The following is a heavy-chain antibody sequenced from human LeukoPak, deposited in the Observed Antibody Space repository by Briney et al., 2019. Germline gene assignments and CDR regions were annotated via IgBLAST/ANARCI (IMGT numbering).Heavy chain of an antibody. Sequence: GGSLRLSCAASGFTFRNYEVHCLRQAPGEGVEWVSSISSSSSYIYYADSVKGRFTISRDNAKNSLYLQMNSLRAEDTAVYYCARGFYYGSGITDQTVRSDAFDIWGQGTMVTVSS. CDR1: GFTFRNYE. CDR3: ARGFYYGSGITDQTVRSDAFDI. D-gene: IGHD3-10*01. CDR2: ISSSSSYI. V-gene: IGHV3-21*01. J-gene: IGHJ3*02.